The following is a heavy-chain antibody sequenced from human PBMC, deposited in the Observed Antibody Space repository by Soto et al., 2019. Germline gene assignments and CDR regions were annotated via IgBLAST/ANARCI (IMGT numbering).Heavy chain of an antibody. D-gene: IGHD3-22*01. CDR1: GGSISSSSYY. CDR3: AGLFAHVTSGYQLNY. V-gene: IGHV4-39*01. Sequence: SETLSLTCTVSGGSISSSSYYWGWIRQPPGKGLEWIGSIYYSGSTYYNPSLKSRVTISVDTSKNQFSLKLSSVTAADTAVFYCAGLFAHVTSGYQLNYWGQGTLVTVPS. J-gene: IGHJ4*02. CDR2: IYYSGST.